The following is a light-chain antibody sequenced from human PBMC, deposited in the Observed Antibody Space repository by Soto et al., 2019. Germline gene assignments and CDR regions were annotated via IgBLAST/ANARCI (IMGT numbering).Light chain of an antibody. CDR2: DAS. V-gene: IGKV3-20*01. J-gene: IGKJ5*01. Sequence: EIVLTQSPATLSLSPGERATLSCRASQSVSNYLAWYQQKPGQAPRLLIYDASNRATGIPARFSGSGSGTDFTLTINRLEPEDFALYYCQQYGSSSITFGQGTRLEIK. CDR1: QSVSNY. CDR3: QQYGSSSIT.